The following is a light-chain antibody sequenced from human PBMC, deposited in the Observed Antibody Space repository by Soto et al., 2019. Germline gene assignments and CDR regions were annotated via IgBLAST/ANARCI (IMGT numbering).Light chain of an antibody. CDR1: QSLVYSDGNTY. CDR2: KVS. J-gene: IGKJ5*01. V-gene: IGKV2-30*01. CDR3: MQGTHWPPIT. Sequence: DVVMTQSPLSLPVTLGQPASISCRSSQSLVYSDGNTYLNWFQQRPGQSPRRLIYKVSNRDSGVPERFSGGGSGTDFTLKISRVEAEDVGVYYCMQGTHWPPITFGQGTRLEIK.